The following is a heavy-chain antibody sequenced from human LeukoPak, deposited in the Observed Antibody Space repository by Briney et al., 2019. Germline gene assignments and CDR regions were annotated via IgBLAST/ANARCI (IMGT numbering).Heavy chain of an antibody. D-gene: IGHD4-17*01. Sequence: AGGSLRLSCAASGFTFSSYWMSWVRQAPGKGLEWVANIKQDGSEKYYVDSVKGRFTISRNNAKNSLYLQMNSLRAEDTAVYYCARVGRYGDYDYWGQGTLVTVSS. J-gene: IGHJ4*02. CDR2: IKQDGSEK. V-gene: IGHV3-7*01. CDR3: ARVGRYGDYDY. CDR1: GFTFSSYW.